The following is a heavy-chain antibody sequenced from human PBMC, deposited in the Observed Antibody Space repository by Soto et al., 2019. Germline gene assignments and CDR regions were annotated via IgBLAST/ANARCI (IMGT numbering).Heavy chain of an antibody. CDR2: IYYSGST. J-gene: IGHJ3*02. CDR3: ARGIWAGGQPEDAFDI. V-gene: IGHV4-59*08. D-gene: IGHD3-16*01. Sequence: QVQLQEPGPGLVKPSETLSLTCTVSGGSISSYYWSWIRQPPGKGLEWIGYIYYSGSTNYNPSLKSRVTISVDTSKNQFSLKLSSVTAADTAVYYCARGIWAGGQPEDAFDIWGQGTMVTVSS. CDR1: GGSISSYY.